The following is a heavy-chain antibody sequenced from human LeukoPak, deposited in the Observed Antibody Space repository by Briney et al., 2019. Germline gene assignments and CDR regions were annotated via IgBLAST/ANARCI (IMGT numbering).Heavy chain of an antibody. CDR2: IYYSGST. CDR3: ARRRIQLWFFDY. V-gene: IGHV4-39*01. Sequence: SETLSLTCTVSGGSISSSSYYWGWIRQPPGKGLEWIGSIYYSGSTYYNPSLKSRVTISVDTSKNQFSLKLSSVTAADAAVYYCARRRIQLWFFDYWGQGTLVTVSS. D-gene: IGHD5-18*01. CDR1: GGSISSSSYY. J-gene: IGHJ4*02.